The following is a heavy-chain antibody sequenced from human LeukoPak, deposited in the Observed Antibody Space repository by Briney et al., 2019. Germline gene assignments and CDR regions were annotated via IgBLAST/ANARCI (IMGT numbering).Heavy chain of an antibody. D-gene: IGHD3-10*02. CDR3: AELGITMIGGV. Sequence: GGSLRLSCAASGFTFSSYEMNWGRQAPGEGVGGVSYISSSGSTIYYADSVKGRFTISRDNAKNSLYLQMNSLRAEDTAVYYCAELGITMIGGVWGKGTTVTISS. CDR2: ISSSGSTI. J-gene: IGHJ6*04. CDR1: GFTFSSYE. V-gene: IGHV3-48*03.